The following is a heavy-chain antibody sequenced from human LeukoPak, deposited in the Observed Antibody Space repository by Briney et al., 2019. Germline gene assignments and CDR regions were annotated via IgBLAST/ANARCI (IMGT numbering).Heavy chain of an antibody. CDR3: AREHSVGGGLDAFDM. Sequence: SETLSLTCTVSGGSISTYYWNWIRQAPGKGLEWIGYVYSIGRTNSNPTLRSRVTISVETSKNQFSLRLTSVTAADTAVYYCAREHSVGGGLDAFDMWGQGKMVTVSS. D-gene: IGHD3-16*01. V-gene: IGHV4-59*01. J-gene: IGHJ3*02. CDR2: VYSIGRT. CDR1: GGSISTYY.